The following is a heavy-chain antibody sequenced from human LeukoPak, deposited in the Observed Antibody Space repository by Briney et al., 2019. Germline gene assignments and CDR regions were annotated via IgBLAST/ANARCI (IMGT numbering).Heavy chain of an antibody. CDR2: ISAYNGNT. CDR1: GYTFTSYG. J-gene: IGHJ2*01. V-gene: IGHV1-18*01. Sequence: ASVKVSCKASGYTFTSYGISWVRQASGQGLEWMGWISAYNGNTNYAQKLQGRVTITTATSTSTAYMELRSLRSDDTAVYYCARDRPYWYFDLWGRGTLVTVSS. CDR3: ARDRPYWYFDL.